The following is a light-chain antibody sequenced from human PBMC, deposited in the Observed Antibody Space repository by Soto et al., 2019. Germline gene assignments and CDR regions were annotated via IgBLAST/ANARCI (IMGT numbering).Light chain of an antibody. CDR1: SSNVGGYNY. J-gene: IGLJ2*01. Sequence: QSVLTQPASVSGSPGQSITISCTGTSSNVGGYNYVSWYQQHPGKVPKLMIYEVSNRPSGVSNRFSGSKSGNTASLTISGLQADDEADYYCSSYTSTSTVVFGGGTKLTVL. CDR3: SSYTSTSTVV. V-gene: IGLV2-14*01. CDR2: EVS.